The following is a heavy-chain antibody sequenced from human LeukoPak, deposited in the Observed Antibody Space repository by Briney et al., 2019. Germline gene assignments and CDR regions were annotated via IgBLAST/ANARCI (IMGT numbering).Heavy chain of an antibody. CDR1: GYTFTSYD. V-gene: IGHV1-8*03. CDR2: MNPNSGNT. CDR3: GRPPEDTAMAAHDDAFDI. J-gene: IGHJ3*02. D-gene: IGHD5-18*01. Sequence: ASVKVSCKASGYTFTSYDINWVRQATGQGLEWMGWMNPNSGNTGYAQKFQGRVTITRNTSISTAYMELSSLRSEDTAVYYCGRPPEDTAMAAHDDAFDIWGQGPMVTVSS.